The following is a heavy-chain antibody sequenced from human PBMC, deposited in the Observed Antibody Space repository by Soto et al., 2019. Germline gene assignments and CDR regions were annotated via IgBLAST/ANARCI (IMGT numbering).Heavy chain of an antibody. Sequence: QVQLVQSGAEVKKPGSSVKVSCKASGGTFSSYAISWVQQAPGQGLEWMGGIIPIFGTANYAQKFQGRVTITADKSTSTAYMELSSLRSEDTAVYYCARDLKKYYYGSGSYWWFDPWGQGTLVTVSS. CDR1: GGTFSSYA. J-gene: IGHJ5*02. CDR2: IIPIFGTA. V-gene: IGHV1-69*06. D-gene: IGHD3-10*01. CDR3: ARDLKKYYYGSGSYWWFDP.